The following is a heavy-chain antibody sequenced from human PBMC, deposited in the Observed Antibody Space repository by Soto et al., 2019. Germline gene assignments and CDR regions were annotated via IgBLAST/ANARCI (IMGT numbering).Heavy chain of an antibody. D-gene: IGHD6-19*01. CDR2: IYYSGST. J-gene: IGHJ4*02. CDR1: GGSISSYY. CDR3: ARSRYTSGWWTPPFDY. V-gene: IGHV4-59*01. Sequence: SETLSLPCAVSGGSISSYYWSWIRQPPGKGLEWIGYIYYSGSTNYNPSLKSRVTISVDTSKNQFSLKLTSVTAADTAVYYCARSRYTSGWWTPPFDYWGQGTLVTVSA.